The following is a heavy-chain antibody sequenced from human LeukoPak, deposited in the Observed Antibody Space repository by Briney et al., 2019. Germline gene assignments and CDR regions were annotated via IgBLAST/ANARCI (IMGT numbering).Heavy chain of an antibody. CDR2: ISGSGGST. Sequence: GGSLRLSCAASGFTFSSYAMSWVRQAPGKGLEWVSAISGSGGSTYYADSVKGRFTISRDNSKNTLYLQMNSLRAEDTAVYYCARAIAVAGTSLDYWGQGTLVTVSS. CDR1: GFTFSSYA. J-gene: IGHJ4*02. CDR3: ARAIAVAGTSLDY. D-gene: IGHD6-19*01. V-gene: IGHV3-23*01.